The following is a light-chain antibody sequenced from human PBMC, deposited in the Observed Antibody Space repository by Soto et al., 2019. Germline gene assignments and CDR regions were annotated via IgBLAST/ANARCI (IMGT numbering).Light chain of an antibody. J-gene: IGKJ1*01. CDR1: QSVSSSY. Sequence: EIVLTQSPGTLSLSPGERATLSCRASQSVSSSYLAWYQQKPGQAPRLLIYGASSRATGIPDRFSGSGSGTDFTLTISSLQSEDFAVYHCQQYDNWPPGTFGQGTKVEI. V-gene: IGKV3-20*01. CDR2: GAS. CDR3: QQYDNWPPGT.